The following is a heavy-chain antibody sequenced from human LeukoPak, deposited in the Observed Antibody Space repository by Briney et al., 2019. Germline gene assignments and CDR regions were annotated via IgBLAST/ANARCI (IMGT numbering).Heavy chain of an antibody. CDR2: IRNDGYRK. CDR1: GFTLSNYG. J-gene: IGHJ4*02. D-gene: IGHD3-3*01. CDR3: AIPFGVVTDY. Sequence: PGGSLRLSCTASGFTLSNYGMHWVRQAPGEGLEWLALIRNDGYRKHYADSVKGRFTISRDIFKNTLYLQMNSLRAEDTAVYYCAIPFGVVTDYWGQGTLVTVSS. V-gene: IGHV3-30*02.